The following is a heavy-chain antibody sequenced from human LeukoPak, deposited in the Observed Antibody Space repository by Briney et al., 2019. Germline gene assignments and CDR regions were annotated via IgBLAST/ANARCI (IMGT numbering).Heavy chain of an antibody. CDR2: ISYDGSNK. D-gene: IGHD4-17*01. V-gene: IGHV3-30*03. Sequence: GGSLRLSCAASGFTFSSYGMHWVRQAPGKGMEWVAVISYDGSNKYYADSVEGRFTISRDNSKSALYLQMNSLRAEDTAVYYCARPTVTTDYWGQGTLVTVSS. CDR1: GFTFSSYG. CDR3: ARPTVTTDY. J-gene: IGHJ4*02.